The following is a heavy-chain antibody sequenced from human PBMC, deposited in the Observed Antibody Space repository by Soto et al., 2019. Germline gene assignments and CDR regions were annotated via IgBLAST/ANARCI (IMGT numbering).Heavy chain of an antibody. CDR1: GFSFTTYV. Sequence: PGGSLRLSCAASGFSFTTYVMHWVRQAPGKGLEWVAVISHDGSYKYYGDAVKGRFTISRDTSKNAVYLEMNSLRPEDTALYYCTKASSDRNHMEVWGPGTTVTVSS. CDR3: TKASSDRNHMEV. CDR2: ISHDGSYK. V-gene: IGHV3-30*18. J-gene: IGHJ6*02.